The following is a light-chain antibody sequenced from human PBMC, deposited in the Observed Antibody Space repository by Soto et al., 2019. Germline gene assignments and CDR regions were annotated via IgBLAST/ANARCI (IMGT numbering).Light chain of an antibody. CDR1: QSVSATY. CDR3: QQYVSSPMYT. J-gene: IGKJ2*01. CDR2: GAS. V-gene: IGKV3-20*01. Sequence: EIVLTQSPGTLSLSPGERATLSCRASQSVSATYLAWYQQKPGQAPRLLIYGASNRATGIPDRFTGSGSGTDFTLIISRLEPEDFAVYFCQQYVSSPMYTFGQGTKLEIK.